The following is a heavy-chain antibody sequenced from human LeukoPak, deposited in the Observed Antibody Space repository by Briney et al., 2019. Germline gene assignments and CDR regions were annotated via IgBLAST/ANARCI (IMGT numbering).Heavy chain of an antibody. CDR3: ARGDFCSGGSCLLY. Sequence: SETLSLTCTVSGGSISSYYWSWIRQPPGKGLEWIGYIYYSGSTNYNPSLKSRVTISVDTSKNQFSLKLGSVTAADTAVYYCARGDFCSGGSCLLYWGQGTLVTVSS. V-gene: IGHV4-59*01. J-gene: IGHJ4*02. CDR1: GGSISSYY. D-gene: IGHD2-15*01. CDR2: IYYSGST.